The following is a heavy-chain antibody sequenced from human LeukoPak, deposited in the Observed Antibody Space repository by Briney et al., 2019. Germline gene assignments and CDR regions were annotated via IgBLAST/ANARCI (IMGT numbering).Heavy chain of an antibody. D-gene: IGHD1-1*01. V-gene: IGHV3-15*01. CDR3: STVDWYEVDY. J-gene: IGHJ4*02. CDR1: GFTFSHAW. CDR2: IKSKTDGGTI. Sequence: GGSLRLSCAASGFTFSHAWMSWVRQAPGKGLEWVGRIKSKTDGGTIDYAAPVKGRFTISRDDSKNTMYLQMNSLKTEDTAVYYCSTVDWYEVDYWGQGTLVTVSS.